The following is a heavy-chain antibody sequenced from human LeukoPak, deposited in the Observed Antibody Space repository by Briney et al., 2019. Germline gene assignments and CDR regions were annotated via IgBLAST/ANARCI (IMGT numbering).Heavy chain of an antibody. Sequence: GGSLRLSCAASGFTFSSYSMNWVRQAPGKGLEWVSSISSSSSYIYYADSVKGRFTTSRDNAKNSLYLQMNSLRAEDTAVYYCATLVAATSAPEAHYYYMDVWGKGTTVTVSS. CDR3: ATLVAATSAPEAHYYYMDV. D-gene: IGHD2-15*01. J-gene: IGHJ6*03. CDR2: ISSSSSYI. CDR1: GFTFSSYS. V-gene: IGHV3-21*01.